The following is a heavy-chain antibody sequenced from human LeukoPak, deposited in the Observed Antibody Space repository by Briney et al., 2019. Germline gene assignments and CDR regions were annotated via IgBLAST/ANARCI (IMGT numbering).Heavy chain of an antibody. Sequence: QPGGSLRLSCAASGFTFSTYAMSWVRQAPGKGLEWVSAISGSGGSTYDADSVKGRFTISRDNAKHTLYLQMNTLRVEDTAVYYCARKPDYYGADYWGQGTLVTVSS. V-gene: IGHV3-23*01. CDR2: ISGSGGST. CDR3: ARKPDYYGADY. D-gene: IGHD3-10*01. J-gene: IGHJ4*02. CDR1: GFTFSTYA.